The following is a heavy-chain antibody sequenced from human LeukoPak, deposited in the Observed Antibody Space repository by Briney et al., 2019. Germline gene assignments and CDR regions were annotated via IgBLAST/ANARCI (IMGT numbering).Heavy chain of an antibody. CDR1: GLTFSSYG. D-gene: IGHD2-15*01. Sequence: GRSLRLSCAASGLTFSSYGMHGVRQAPGKGLEGVVVISYDGSNKYYADSVKGRFIISSDNSKNTLYLQMNSLRAEDTAVYYCAKDAAVVGVLDYWGQGTLVTVSS. V-gene: IGHV3-30*18. J-gene: IGHJ4*02. CDR2: ISYDGSNK. CDR3: AKDAAVVGVLDY.